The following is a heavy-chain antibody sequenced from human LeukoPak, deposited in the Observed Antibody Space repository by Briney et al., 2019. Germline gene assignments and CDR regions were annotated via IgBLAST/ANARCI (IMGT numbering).Heavy chain of an antibody. Sequence: SETLSLTCAVYGGSFSGYYWSWIRQPPGKGLEWIGEINHSGSTNYNPSLKSRVTISVDTSKNQFSLKLSSVTAADTAVYYCARGRSASCWGQGTLDTVSS. V-gene: IGHV4-34*01. CDR3: ARGRSASC. D-gene: IGHD2-15*01. J-gene: IGHJ4*02. CDR1: GGSFSGYY. CDR2: INHSGST.